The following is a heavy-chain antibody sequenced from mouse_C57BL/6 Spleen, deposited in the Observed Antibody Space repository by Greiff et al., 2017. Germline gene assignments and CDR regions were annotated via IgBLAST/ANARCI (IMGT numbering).Heavy chain of an antibody. CDR1: GYAFSSSW. CDR2: IYPGDGDT. D-gene: IGHD1-1*01. J-gene: IGHJ1*03. Sequence: QVQLQQSGPELVKPGASVKISCKASGYAFSSSWMNWVKQRPGKGLEWIGRIYPGDGDTNYNGMFKGKATLTADKSSSTAYMQLSSLTSEDSAVYFCAHYYGSSIYWYFDVWGTGTTVTVSS. V-gene: IGHV1-82*01. CDR3: AHYYGSSIYWYFDV.